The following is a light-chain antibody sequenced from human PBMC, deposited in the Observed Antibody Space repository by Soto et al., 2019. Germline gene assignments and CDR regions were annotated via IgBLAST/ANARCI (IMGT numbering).Light chain of an antibody. Sequence: QSVLTQPASVSGSPGQSITISCTGTSSDVGIYNLVSWYQQRPDKAPKLVIYEGTKRPSGVSNRFSGSKSGNMASLTISGLQADDEADYYCCSYAGSITFVFGTGTKVTV. V-gene: IGLV2-23*01. J-gene: IGLJ1*01. CDR2: EGT. CDR1: SSDVGIYNL. CDR3: CSYAGSITFV.